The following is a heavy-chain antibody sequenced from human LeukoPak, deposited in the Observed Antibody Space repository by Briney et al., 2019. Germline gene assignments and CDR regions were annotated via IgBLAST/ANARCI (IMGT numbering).Heavy chain of an antibody. CDR3: ARDPWDGCGYRVGFDH. Sequence: GGSLRLSCAASGFTSSSFSMNWVRQAPGKGLEWVSSISSRNTYIYYTDSVRGRFTISRDNAKNSLYLQMNSLRAEDTAVYYCARDPWDGCGYRVGFDHWGQGTLVTVSS. D-gene: IGHD3-22*01. CDR2: ISSRNTYI. V-gene: IGHV3-21*01. CDR1: GFTSSSFS. J-gene: IGHJ4*02.